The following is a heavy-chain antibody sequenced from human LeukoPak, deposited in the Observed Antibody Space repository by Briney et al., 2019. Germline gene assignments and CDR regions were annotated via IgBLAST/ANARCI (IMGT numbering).Heavy chain of an antibody. CDR3: ARRVYSSGWYSGYYYYYYMDV. CDR2: IYTSGST. Sequence: SETLSLTCTVSGGSISSYYWSWIRQPAGKGLEWIGRIYTSGSTDYNPSLKSRVTISVDTSKNQFSLKLSSVTAADTAVYYCARRVYSSGWYSGYYYYYYMDVWGKGTTVTISS. V-gene: IGHV4-4*07. CDR1: GGSISSYY. D-gene: IGHD6-19*01. J-gene: IGHJ6*03.